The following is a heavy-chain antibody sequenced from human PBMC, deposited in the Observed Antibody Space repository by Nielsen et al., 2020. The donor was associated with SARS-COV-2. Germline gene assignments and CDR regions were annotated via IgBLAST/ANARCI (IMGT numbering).Heavy chain of an antibody. CDR1: GYTFTSYA. V-gene: IGHV1-8*02. Sequence: ASVKVSCKASGYTFTSYAMHWVRQAPGQRLEWMGWMNPNSGNTDYAQNFQGRVTMTRNTSISTAYMELSSLKSEDTAVYYCARGLGYSSGWYQYYFDYWGRGTLVTVSS. J-gene: IGHJ4*02. D-gene: IGHD6-19*01. CDR2: MNPNSGNT. CDR3: ARGLGYSSGWYQYYFDY.